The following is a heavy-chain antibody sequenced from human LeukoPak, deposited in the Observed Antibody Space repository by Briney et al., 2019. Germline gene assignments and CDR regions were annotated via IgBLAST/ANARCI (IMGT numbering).Heavy chain of an antibody. V-gene: IGHV3-21*01. Sequence: GGSLRLSCAASGFTFSSYSMNWVRQAPGKGLEWVSSISSSSSYIYYADSVKGRFTISRDNAKNSLYLQMNSLRAEDTAVYYCARERMDSSGYYFPYYYYGMDVWGQGTTVTVSS. CDR1: GFTFSSYS. CDR3: ARERMDSSGYYFPYYYYGMDV. D-gene: IGHD3-22*01. J-gene: IGHJ6*02. CDR2: ISSSSSYI.